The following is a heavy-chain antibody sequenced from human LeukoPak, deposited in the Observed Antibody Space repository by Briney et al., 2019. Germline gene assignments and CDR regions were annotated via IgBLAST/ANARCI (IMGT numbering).Heavy chain of an antibody. D-gene: IGHD6-13*01. CDR3: ARDKSIAAAGPAEYFQH. V-gene: IGHV3-30-3*01. CDR2: ISYDGSNK. CDR1: GFTFSSYA. Sequence: GGSLRLSCAASGFTFSSYAMNWVRQAPGKGLEWVAVISYDGSNKYYADSVKGRFTISRDNSKNTLYLQMNSLRAEDTAVYYCARDKSIAAAGPAEYFQHWGQGTLVTVSS. J-gene: IGHJ1*01.